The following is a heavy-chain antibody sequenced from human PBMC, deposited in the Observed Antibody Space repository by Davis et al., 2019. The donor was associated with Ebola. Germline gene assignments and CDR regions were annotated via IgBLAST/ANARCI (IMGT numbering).Heavy chain of an antibody. D-gene: IGHD3-10*01. V-gene: IGHV1-46*03. Sequence: ASVKVSCKASGYTFTSYGISWVRQAPGQGLEWMGIINPSGGSTSYAQKFQGRVTMTRDTSTSTVYMELSSLRSEDTAVYYCARDRKPMVRGDYFDYWGQGTLVTVSS. CDR2: INPSGGST. CDR1: GYTFTSYG. J-gene: IGHJ4*02. CDR3: ARDRKPMVRGDYFDY.